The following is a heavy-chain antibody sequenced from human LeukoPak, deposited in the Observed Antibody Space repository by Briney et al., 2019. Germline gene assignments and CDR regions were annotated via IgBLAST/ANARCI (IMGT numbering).Heavy chain of an antibody. D-gene: IGHD2-2*02. CDR1: GGSISSYY. Sequence: SETLSLTCTVSGGSISSYYWSWIRQPAGKGLEWIGRIYTSGSTNYNPSLKSRVTMSVDTSKNQFSLKLSSVTAADTAVYYCARSTEVVVPAAIPPAFDYWGQGTLVTVSS. CDR3: ARSTEVVVPAAIPPAFDY. CDR2: IYTSGST. J-gene: IGHJ4*02. V-gene: IGHV4-4*07.